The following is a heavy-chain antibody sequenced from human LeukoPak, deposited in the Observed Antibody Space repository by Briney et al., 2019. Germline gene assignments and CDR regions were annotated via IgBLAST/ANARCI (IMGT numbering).Heavy chain of an antibody. J-gene: IGHJ5*02. Sequence: PSETLSLTCTVSGGSNTSYFWSWIRQRAGKGLEWIGRIYSSGSTNYNPSLKSRVTMSVDTSKNQFSLKLSSVTAADTAVYYCARMSYNSGSYSAWGRGTLVTVSS. D-gene: IGHD3-10*01. V-gene: IGHV4-4*07. CDR3: ARMSYNSGSYSA. CDR2: IYSSGST. CDR1: GGSNTSYF.